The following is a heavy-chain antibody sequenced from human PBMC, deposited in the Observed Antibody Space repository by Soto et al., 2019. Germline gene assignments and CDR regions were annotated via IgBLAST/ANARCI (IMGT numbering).Heavy chain of an antibody. Sequence: GGSLRLSCTASGFTFGDYAMSWFRQAPGKGLEWVGFIRSKAYGGTTEYAASVKGRFTISRDDSKSIAYLQMNSLKTEDTAVYYCTRVALMVRGVITFPGLDYWGQGTLVTVSS. D-gene: IGHD3-10*01. CDR3: TRVALMVRGVITFPGLDY. CDR1: GFTFGDYA. J-gene: IGHJ4*02. CDR2: IRSKAYGGTT. V-gene: IGHV3-49*03.